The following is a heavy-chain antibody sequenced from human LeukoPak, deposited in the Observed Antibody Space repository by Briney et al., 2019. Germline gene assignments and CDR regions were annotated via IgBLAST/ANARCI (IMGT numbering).Heavy chain of an antibody. J-gene: IGHJ5*02. CDR3: TRRANGRRYNWFDT. CDR1: GYTFTSYD. V-gene: IGHV1-8*01. CDR2: MNPHSDNT. Sequence: AASVKVSCKASGYTFTSYDINWVRQATGQELEWMGWMNPHSDNTAYAQKFQGRVTMTKNTSISTAYMELSSLRSDDTAAYYCTRRANGRRYNWFDTWGQGTLVTVSS. D-gene: IGHD2-8*01.